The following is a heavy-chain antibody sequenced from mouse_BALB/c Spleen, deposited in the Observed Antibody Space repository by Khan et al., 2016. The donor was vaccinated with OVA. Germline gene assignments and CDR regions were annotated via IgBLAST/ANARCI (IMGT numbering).Heavy chain of an antibody. J-gene: IGHJ2*01. CDR2: ITSGGSYT. CDR1: GFAFSSYS. V-gene: IGHV5-6-4*01. CDR3: TRYRNYYCSSFYFDY. Sequence: EVELVESGGGLVKPGGSLKLSCAASGFAFSSYSMSWVRQTPEKRLEWVATITSGGSYTYYPDSVKGRFPISRDNAKNTLFLQMSSLKSDDTAMYYCTRYRNYYCSSFYFDYWGQGTTLTVSS. D-gene: IGHD1-1*01.